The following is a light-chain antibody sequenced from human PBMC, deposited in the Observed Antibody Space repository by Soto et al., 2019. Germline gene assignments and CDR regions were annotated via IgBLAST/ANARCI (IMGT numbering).Light chain of an antibody. J-gene: IGLJ1*01. CDR1: SSDVGGYNY. CDR2: DVG. CDR3: SSYTTSNTRQIV. V-gene: IGLV2-14*03. Sequence: QSVMAQPASVSGSPGQSITISCTGTSSDVGGYNYVSWYQHHPGKAPKLLIYDVGNRPSGISNRFSGSKSDNTASLTISGLQPEDEADYYCSSYTTSNTRQIVFGTGTKVTVL.